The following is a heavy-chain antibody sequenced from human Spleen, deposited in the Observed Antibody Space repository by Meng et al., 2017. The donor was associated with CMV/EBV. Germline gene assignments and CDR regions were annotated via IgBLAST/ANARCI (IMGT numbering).Heavy chain of an antibody. J-gene: IGHJ4*02. CDR3: AKGYDYSASGFDH. D-gene: IGHD4-11*01. CDR1: GYTFSSYG. V-gene: IGHV3-33*06. Sequence: GESLKISCVASGYTFSSYGMHWVRLAPGKGLEWVAGVWSDGSNENYADSVQGRFTISRDNSKNALYLQMNILRDEDTALYYCAKGYDYSASGFDHWGQGTLVTVSS. CDR2: VWSDGSNE.